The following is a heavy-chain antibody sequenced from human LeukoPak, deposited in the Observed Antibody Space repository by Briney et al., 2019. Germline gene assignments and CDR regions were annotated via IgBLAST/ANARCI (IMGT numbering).Heavy chain of an antibody. J-gene: IGHJ4*02. CDR3: ARDYCGGDCNFDY. V-gene: IGHV4-4*07. Sequence: SETLSLTCTVSYDSIGTYLWNWVRQPAGKGLEWIGRIFASGSTFYSPSLKSRVTMSVDTSKSQFSLKLSSVTAADTAVYYCARDYCGGDCNFDYWGQGTLVTVSS. CDR1: YDSIGTYL. CDR2: IFASGST. D-gene: IGHD2-21*02.